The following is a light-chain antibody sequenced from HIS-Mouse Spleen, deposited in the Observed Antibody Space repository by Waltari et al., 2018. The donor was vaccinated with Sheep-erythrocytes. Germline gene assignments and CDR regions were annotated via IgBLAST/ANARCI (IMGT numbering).Light chain of an antibody. CDR1: KLGDKY. J-gene: IGLJ3*02. CDR2: QDS. CDR3: QAWDSSTAWV. Sequence: SYELTQPPSVSVSPGQTASITCSGDKLGDKYACWYQQQPGQSPVLVIYQDSERPSGIPERFSGSNSGNTATLTISGTQAMDEADYYCQAWDSSTAWVFGGGTKLTVL. V-gene: IGLV3-1*01.